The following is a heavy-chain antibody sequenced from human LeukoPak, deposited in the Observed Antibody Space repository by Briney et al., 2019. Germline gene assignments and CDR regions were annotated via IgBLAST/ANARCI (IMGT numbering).Heavy chain of an antibody. V-gene: IGHV1-2*02. Sequence: GASVKVSCKASGYTFTRYYMHWVRQAPGQGLDWMGWINPNSGGTNYAQKFQGRVTMTRDTSISTAYMELSRLRSDDTAVYYCARWGVLEWLLWSPEPGGGPYYFGHWGQGTLVTVSS. CDR2: INPNSGGT. J-gene: IGHJ4*02. CDR3: ARWGVLEWLLWSPEPGGGPYYFGH. CDR1: GYTFTRYY. D-gene: IGHD3-3*01.